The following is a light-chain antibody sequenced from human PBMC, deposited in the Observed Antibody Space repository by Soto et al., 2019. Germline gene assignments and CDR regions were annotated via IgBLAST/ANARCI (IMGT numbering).Light chain of an antibody. V-gene: IGLV2-14*01. J-gene: IGLJ1*01. Sequence: QSVLTQPASVSGSPGQSITISCTGSSSDIGGYNYVSWYQQLPGKAPKLLIYQVNNRPSGVSDRFSGSKSGNTASLTISGLQAEDEADYYCSSYAGSDNPYVFGTATKVTV. CDR2: QVN. CDR1: SSDIGGYNY. CDR3: SSYAGSDNPYV.